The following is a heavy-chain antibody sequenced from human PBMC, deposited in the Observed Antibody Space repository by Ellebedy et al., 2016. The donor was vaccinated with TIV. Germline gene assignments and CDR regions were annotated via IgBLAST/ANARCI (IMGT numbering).Heavy chain of an antibody. V-gene: IGHV3-53*01. CDR1: GLTVSSNY. CDR3: ARDAADSGGKFDY. CDR2: IYSGADGGDT. D-gene: IGHD4-23*01. J-gene: IGHJ4*02. Sequence: PGGSLRLSCAASGLTVSSNYMNRVRQAPGKGLEWVSVIYSGADGGDTYYADSVKGRFTISRDNSTNTLYLQMNSLRAEDTAVYYCARDAADSGGKFDYWGQGALVTVSS.